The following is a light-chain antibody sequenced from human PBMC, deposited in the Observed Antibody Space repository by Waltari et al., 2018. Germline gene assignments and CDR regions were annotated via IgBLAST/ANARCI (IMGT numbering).Light chain of an antibody. CDR3: CSYAGDSLWV. CDR2: EVT. V-gene: IGLV2-23*02. J-gene: IGLJ3*02. CDR1: SSDIWRYDL. Sequence: QSALTQPASVSGSPGQSITISCKGTSSDIWRYDLVSWDQQHPGKAPKVIIYEVTKRPSGVSNRFSGSKSGYTASLTVSDIQTEDESDYYCCSYAGDSLWVFGGGTKLTVL.